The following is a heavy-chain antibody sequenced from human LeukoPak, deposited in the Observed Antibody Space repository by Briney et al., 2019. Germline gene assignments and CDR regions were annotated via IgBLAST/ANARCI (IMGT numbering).Heavy chain of an antibody. V-gene: IGHV1-8*01. J-gene: IGHJ4*02. CDR1: GYTFTSYD. CDR2: MNPNSGNT. Sequence: ASVKVSCKASGYTFTSYDINWVRQATGQGLEWMGWMNPNSGNTGYAQKFQGRVTMTRNTSISTAYMELSSLRSEDTAVYYCARSGPYYYGSGSYYNNWGQGTLVTASS. D-gene: IGHD3-10*01. CDR3: ARSGPYYYGSGSYYNN.